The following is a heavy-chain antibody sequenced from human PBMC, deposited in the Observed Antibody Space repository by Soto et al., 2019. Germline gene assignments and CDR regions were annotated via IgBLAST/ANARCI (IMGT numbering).Heavy chain of an antibody. CDR2: INHSGST. V-gene: IGHV4-34*01. CDR3: VRVYDYVWGRYPY. Sequence: QVQLQQWGAGLLKPSETLSLTCAVYGGSFSGYYWSWIRQPPGKGLEWIGEINHSGSTNYNPSLKSRVTISVDTSKNQFSLKLSSVTAADTAVYYCVRVYDYVWGRYPYWGQGTLVTVSS. CDR1: GGSFSGYY. J-gene: IGHJ4*02. D-gene: IGHD3-16*02.